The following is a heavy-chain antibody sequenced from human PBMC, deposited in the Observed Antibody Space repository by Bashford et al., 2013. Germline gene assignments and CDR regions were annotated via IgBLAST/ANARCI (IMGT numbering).Heavy chain of an antibody. V-gene: IGHV4-59*01. J-gene: IGHJ3*02. CDR2: IYYSGST. CDR1: GGSISSYY. Sequence: SETLSLTCTVSGGSISSYYWSWIRQPPGKGLEWIGYIYYSGSTNYNPSLKSRVTISVDTSKNQFSLKLSSVTAADTAVYYCARDRGYYYDSSGHYDAFDIWGQGTSGHRLL. CDR3: ARDRGYYYDSSGHYDAFDI. D-gene: IGHD3-22*01.